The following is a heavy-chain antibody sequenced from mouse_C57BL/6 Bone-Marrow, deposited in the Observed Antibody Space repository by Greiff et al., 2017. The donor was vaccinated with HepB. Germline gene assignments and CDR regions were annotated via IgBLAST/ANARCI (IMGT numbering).Heavy chain of an antibody. CDR1: GYTFTSYW. J-gene: IGHJ1*03. CDR2: IDPSDSYT. CDR3: ARERLYYGSSYPYWYFDV. Sequence: QVQLQQPGAELVRPGTSVKLSCKASGYTFTSYWMHWVKQRPGQGLEWIGVIDPSDSYTNYNQKFKGKATLTVDTSSSTAYMQLSSLTSEDSAVYYCARERLYYGSSYPYWYFDVWGTGTTVTVSS. V-gene: IGHV1-59*01. D-gene: IGHD1-1*01.